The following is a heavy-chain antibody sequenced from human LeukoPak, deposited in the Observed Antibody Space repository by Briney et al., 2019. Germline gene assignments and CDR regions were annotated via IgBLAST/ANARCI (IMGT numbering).Heavy chain of an antibody. CDR1: GFTFSAYS. V-gene: IGHV3-21*01. J-gene: IGHJ4*02. Sequence: PGGSLRLSCAASGFTFSAYSMNWVRQAPGKGLEWVSSISGSSTYMYYADSVKGRFTISRDNAKNSLYLQMNSLTAEDTAVYYCARELDPTFDYWGQGTLVTVSS. CDR2: ISGSSTYM. CDR3: ARELDPTFDY.